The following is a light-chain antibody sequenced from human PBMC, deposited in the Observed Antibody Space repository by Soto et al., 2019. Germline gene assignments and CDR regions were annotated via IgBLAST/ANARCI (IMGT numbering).Light chain of an antibody. CDR3: SSYTSSTTLV. J-gene: IGLJ3*02. CDR2: EVS. CDR1: SSDVGAYNY. V-gene: IGLV2-14*01. Sequence: QSVLTQPASVSGSPGQSITISCTGTSSDVGAYNYVSWYQQHPGKAPKLIIYEVSNRPSGVSHRFSASKSDNTASLTISGLQAEDEADYYCSSYTSSTTLVFGGGTKVTVL.